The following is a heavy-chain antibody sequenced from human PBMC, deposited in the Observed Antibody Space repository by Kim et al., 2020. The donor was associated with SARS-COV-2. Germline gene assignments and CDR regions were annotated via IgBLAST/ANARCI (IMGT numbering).Heavy chain of an antibody. V-gene: IGHV3-30-3*01. CDR3: AGSYDSSGFYFDY. J-gene: IGHJ4*02. D-gene: IGHD3-22*01. Sequence: DTGKVNFTIARDKSQNPLYLQMNSLRAYDTAVYYCAGSYDSSGFYFDYWGQGTLVTVSS.